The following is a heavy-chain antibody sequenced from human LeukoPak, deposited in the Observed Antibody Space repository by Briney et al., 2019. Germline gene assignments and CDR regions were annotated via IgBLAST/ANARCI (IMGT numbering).Heavy chain of an antibody. Sequence: GGSLRLSCAASGFNFRIYGMHWVRQVPGKGLEWVAFIRYDGSNKYYVDAVKGRFTISRDNSKNTLYLQMNSLGAEDTAVYYCAKDPAGIGWNYFDYWGQGTLVTVSS. J-gene: IGHJ4*02. CDR3: AKDPAGIGWNYFDY. D-gene: IGHD6-13*01. CDR2: IRYDGSNK. CDR1: GFNFRIYG. V-gene: IGHV3-30*02.